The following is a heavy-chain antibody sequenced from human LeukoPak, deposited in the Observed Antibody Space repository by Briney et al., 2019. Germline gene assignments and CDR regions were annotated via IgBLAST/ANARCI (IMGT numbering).Heavy chain of an antibody. V-gene: IGHV4-39*01. CDR1: GDSINSSSHY. CDR3: ARRLIGPRPIDS. CDR2: VYYGGST. J-gene: IGHJ4*02. Sequence: PSETLSLTCTVSGDSINSSSHYWVWIRQPPGKGLEWIGSVYYGGSTYYYPSLKSRVTISIATPRNQFSLKLTSVTAADTAVYFCARRLIGPRPIDSWGQGALVTVSS. D-gene: IGHD2-8*01.